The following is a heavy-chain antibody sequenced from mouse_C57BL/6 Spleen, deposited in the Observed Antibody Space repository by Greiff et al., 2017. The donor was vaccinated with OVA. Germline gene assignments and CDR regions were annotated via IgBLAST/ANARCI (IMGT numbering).Heavy chain of an antibody. J-gene: IGHJ2*01. Sequence: QVHVKQPGIDLVKPGASVKLSCKASGYTFTSYWMHWVKQRPGQGLEWIGNINPSNGGTNYNEKFKSKATLTVDKSSSTAYMQLSSLTSEDSAVYYCARNLFYYGVAGDYWGQGTTLTVSS. V-gene: IGHV1-53*01. CDR3: ARNLFYYGVAGDY. D-gene: IGHD1-1*01. CDR1: GYTFTSYW. CDR2: INPSNGGT.